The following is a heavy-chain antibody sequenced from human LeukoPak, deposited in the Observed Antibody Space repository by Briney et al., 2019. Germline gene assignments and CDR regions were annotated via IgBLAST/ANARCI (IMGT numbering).Heavy chain of an antibody. D-gene: IGHD6-19*01. Sequence: PSETLSLTCTVSGSSISSSSYYWGWIRQPPGNGLEWIGSIYYSGSTYYNPSLKSRVTISVDTSKNQFSLKLSSVTAADTAVYYCARDSRAVAGGGWFDPWGQGTLVTVSS. CDR2: IYYSGST. CDR1: GSSISSSSYY. V-gene: IGHV4-39*07. CDR3: ARDSRAVAGGGWFDP. J-gene: IGHJ5*02.